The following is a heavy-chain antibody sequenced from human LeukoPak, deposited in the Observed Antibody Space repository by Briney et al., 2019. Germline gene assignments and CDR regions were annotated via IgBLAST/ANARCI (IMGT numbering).Heavy chain of an antibody. CDR2: ISGSGGST. D-gene: IGHD3-22*01. CDR3: AKGGLTTMIINWFDP. Sequence: GGTLRLSCAASGFTFSSYGMSWVRQAPGKGLEWVSAISGSGGSTYYADSVKGRFTISRDNSKNTLYLQMNSLRAEDTAVYYCAKGGLTTMIINWFDPWGQGTLVTVSS. V-gene: IGHV3-23*01. CDR1: GFTFSSYG. J-gene: IGHJ5*02.